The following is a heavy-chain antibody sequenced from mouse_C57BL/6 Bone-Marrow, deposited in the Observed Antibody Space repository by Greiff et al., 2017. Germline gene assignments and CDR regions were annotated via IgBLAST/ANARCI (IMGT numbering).Heavy chain of an antibody. J-gene: IGHJ4*01. CDR2: INPNYGTT. CDR1: GYSFTDYN. V-gene: IGHV1-39*01. D-gene: IGHD2-4*01. CDR3: ARGYDYDYAMDY. Sequence: VQLQQSGPELVKPGASVKISCKASGYSFTDYNMNWVKQSNGKSLEWIGVINPNYGTTSYNQKFQGKATLTVDQSSSTAYMQLNIMTSPDSAVYYCARGYDYDYAMDYWGQGTSVTVSS.